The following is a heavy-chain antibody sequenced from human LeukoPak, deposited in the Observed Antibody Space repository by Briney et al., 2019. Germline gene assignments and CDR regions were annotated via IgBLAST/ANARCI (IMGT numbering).Heavy chain of an antibody. Sequence: SETLSLTCAVYGGSFSGYYWSWIRQPPGKALGWIGEINHRGSTNYNPSLKSRVTISVDTSKNQFSLKLSSVTAADTAVYYCARGKRAAPSYCSGGSCKHFDYWGQGTLVTVSS. CDR1: GGSFSGYY. J-gene: IGHJ4*02. D-gene: IGHD2-15*01. V-gene: IGHV4-34*01. CDR3: ARGKRAAPSYCSGGSCKHFDY. CDR2: INHRGST.